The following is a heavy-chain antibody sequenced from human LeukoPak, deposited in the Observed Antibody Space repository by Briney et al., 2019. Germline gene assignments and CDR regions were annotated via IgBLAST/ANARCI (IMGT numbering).Heavy chain of an antibody. CDR2: IKSKTDGGTI. CDR3: VAGTGYSGFDY. J-gene: IGHJ4*02. CDR1: GFTFSNAW. V-gene: IGHV3-15*01. D-gene: IGHD3-9*01. Sequence: GGSLRLSCAASGFTFSNAWMSWVRQAPGKGLEWVGRIKSKTDGGTIDYAAPVKGRFTISRDDSKNTLNLQMNSLKTEDTAVYYCVAGTGYSGFDYWGQGTLVTVSS.